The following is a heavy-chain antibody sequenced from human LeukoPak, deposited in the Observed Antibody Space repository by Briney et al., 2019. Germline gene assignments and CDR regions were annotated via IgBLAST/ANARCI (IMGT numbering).Heavy chain of an antibody. CDR1: GFTFSTYA. Sequence: GGSLRLSCAASGFTFSTYAMDWVRQAPGKGLEWVAFIWPDGSKKYYADSVKGRFAISRENSKNTVYLQMNDLRPEDTALYFCAKISSSAESNFDYWRQGTLLTVSS. CDR2: IWPDGSKK. D-gene: IGHD6-25*01. J-gene: IGHJ4*02. V-gene: IGHV3-30*02. CDR3: AKISSSAESNFDY.